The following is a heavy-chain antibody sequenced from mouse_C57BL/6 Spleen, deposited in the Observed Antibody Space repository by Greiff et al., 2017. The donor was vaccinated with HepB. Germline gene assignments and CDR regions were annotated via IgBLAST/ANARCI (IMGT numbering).Heavy chain of an antibody. D-gene: IGHD2-5*01. J-gene: IGHJ1*03. Sequence: EVQLQQSGPELVKPGASVKIPCKASGYTFTDYNMDWVKQSHGKSLEWIGDINPNNGGTIYNQKFKGKATLTVDKSSSTAYMVLRSLTSEDTSVYYCARAYSNGDWYFDVWGTGTTVTVSS. V-gene: IGHV1-18*01. CDR1: GYTFTDYN. CDR3: ARAYSNGDWYFDV. CDR2: INPNNGGT.